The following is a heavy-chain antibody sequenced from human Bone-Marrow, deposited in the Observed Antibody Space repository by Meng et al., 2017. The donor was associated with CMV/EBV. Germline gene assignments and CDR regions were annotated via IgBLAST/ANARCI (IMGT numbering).Heavy chain of an antibody. CDR1: GSTFSSYG. Sequence: CAASGSTFSSYGMHWVRQAPGKGLEWVAVISYDGSNKYYADSVKGRFTISRDNSKNTLYLQMNSLRAEDTAVYYCAKETGQYGGWFDPWGQGTLVTVSS. J-gene: IGHJ5*02. D-gene: IGHD1-14*01. CDR2: ISYDGSNK. CDR3: AKETGQYGGWFDP. V-gene: IGHV3-30*18.